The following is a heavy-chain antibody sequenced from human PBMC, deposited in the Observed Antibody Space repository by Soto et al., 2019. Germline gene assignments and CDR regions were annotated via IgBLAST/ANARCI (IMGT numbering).Heavy chain of an antibody. J-gene: IGHJ5*02. CDR1: GITFEEFA. CDR2: INWNSGSI. D-gene: IGHD3-9*01. CDR3: AKAPNLVTHWFDP. Sequence: EVQLVESGGGLVQPGGSLRLSCAATGITFEEFAIRWVRQAPGKGLEWVSGINWNSGSIGYADSVKGRFTISRDNAKNSLYLHLNSLRAEDTALYYCAKAPNLVTHWFDPWGQGTLVTVSS. V-gene: IGHV3-9*01.